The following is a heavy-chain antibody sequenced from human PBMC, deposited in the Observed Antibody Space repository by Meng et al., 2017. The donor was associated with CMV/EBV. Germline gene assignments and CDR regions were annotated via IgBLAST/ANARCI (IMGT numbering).Heavy chain of an antibody. V-gene: IGHV3-21*01. D-gene: IGHD2-15*01. Sequence: LSLTGAASGFTFSSYSMNWVRQAPGKGLEWVSSISSSSSYIYYADSVKGRFTISRDNAKNSLYLQMNSLRAEDTAVYYCARDGIVVVVAATSYYGMDVWGQGTTVTVSS. J-gene: IGHJ6*02. CDR1: GFTFSSYS. CDR3: ARDGIVVVVAATSYYGMDV. CDR2: ISSSSSYI.